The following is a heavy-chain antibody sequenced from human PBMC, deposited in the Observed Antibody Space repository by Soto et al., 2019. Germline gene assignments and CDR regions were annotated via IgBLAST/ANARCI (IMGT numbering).Heavy chain of an antibody. CDR3: ANLQVTIVEGCDAFDI. V-gene: IGHV3-23*01. J-gene: IGHJ3*02. D-gene: IGHD1-26*01. CDR1: GFTFSSYA. CDR2: ISGSGGST. Sequence: PGGSLRLSCAASGFTFSSYAMSWVRQAPGKGLEWVSAISGSGGSTYYADSVKGRFTISRDNSKNTLYLQMNSLRAEDTAVYYCANLQVTIVEGCDAFDIWGQGTMVTVSS.